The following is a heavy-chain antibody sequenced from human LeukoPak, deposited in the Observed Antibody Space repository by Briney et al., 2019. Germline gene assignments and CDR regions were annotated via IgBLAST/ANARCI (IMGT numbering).Heavy chain of an antibody. CDR1: GFTFSSYS. Sequence: GGSLRLSCAASGFTFSSYSMNWVRQAPGKGLEWVSSISSSSSYIYYADSVKGRFTISRDNAKNSLYLQMNSLRAEDTAVYYCARDPHSYYDFWSGYYFDYWGQGTLVTVSS. CDR3: ARDPHSYYDFWSGYYFDY. V-gene: IGHV3-21*01. CDR2: ISSSSSYI. D-gene: IGHD3-3*01. J-gene: IGHJ4*02.